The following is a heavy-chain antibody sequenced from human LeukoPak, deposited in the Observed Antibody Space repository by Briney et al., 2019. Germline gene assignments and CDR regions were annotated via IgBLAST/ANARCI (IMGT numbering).Heavy chain of an antibody. CDR2: INHSGST. CDR1: GGSFSGYY. D-gene: IGHD6-19*01. J-gene: IGHJ6*02. V-gene: IGHV4-34*01. Sequence: SETLSLTCAVYGGSFSGYYWSWIRQPPGKGLEWIGEINHSGSTNYNPSLKSRVTISVDTSKNQFSLKLSSVTAADTAVYYCARGNLQWLVRLKYYYYGMDVWGQGTTVTVSS. CDR3: ARGNLQWLVRLKYYYYGMDV.